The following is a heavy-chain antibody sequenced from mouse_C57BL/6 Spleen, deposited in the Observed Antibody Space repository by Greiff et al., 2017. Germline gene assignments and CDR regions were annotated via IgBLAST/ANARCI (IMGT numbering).Heavy chain of an antibody. CDR1: GYAFTNYL. V-gene: IGHV1-54*01. CDR2: INPGSGGT. CDR3: ARKDYYGSSFYCDY. J-gene: IGHJ2*01. D-gene: IGHD1-1*01. Sequence: VQLQQSGAELVRPGTSVKVSCKASGYAFTNYLIAWVKPRPGQGLEWIGVINPGSGGTNYNEKFKGKATLTADKSSSTAYMQLSSLTSEDSAVYFCARKDYYGSSFYCDYWGQGTTLTVSS.